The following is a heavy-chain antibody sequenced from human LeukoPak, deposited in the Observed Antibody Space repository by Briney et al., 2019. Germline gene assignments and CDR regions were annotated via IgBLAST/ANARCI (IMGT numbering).Heavy chain of an antibody. V-gene: IGHV3-48*03. CDR3: ARDRGRNDY. D-gene: IGHD1-26*01. CDR1: GFTFSSYE. J-gene: IGHJ4*02. CDR2: ISSSGSTI. Sequence: GGSLRLSCAASGFTFSSYEMNWVRQAPGKGLEWVSYISSSGSTIYYADSVKGRFTISRDNAKNSLYLQTNSLRAEDTAVYYCARDRGRNDYWGQGTLVTVSS.